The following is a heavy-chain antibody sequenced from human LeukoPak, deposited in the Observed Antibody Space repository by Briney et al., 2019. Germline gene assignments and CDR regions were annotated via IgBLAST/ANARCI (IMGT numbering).Heavy chain of an antibody. Sequence: PGGSLRLSCAASGFTFSSYGMHWVRQAPGKGLEWVAVISYDGSKKDSADSVKGRFIISRDNSKHTLYLQMNSLRAEDTAVYYCAKELWWLFPFDYWGQGTLVTVSS. CDR1: GFTFSSYG. J-gene: IGHJ4*02. CDR3: AKELWWLFPFDY. D-gene: IGHD5-12*01. CDR2: ISYDGSKK. V-gene: IGHV3-33*05.